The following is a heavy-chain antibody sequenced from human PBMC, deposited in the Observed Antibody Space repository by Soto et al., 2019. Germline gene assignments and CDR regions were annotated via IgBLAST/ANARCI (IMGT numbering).Heavy chain of an antibody. V-gene: IGHV1-69*01. J-gene: IGHJ4*02. Sequence: QVQLVQSGAEVKKPGSSVKVSCKASGGTFSSYAISWVRQAPGQGLEWMGGIIPIFGTANYAQKFQGRVTITADESTXTAYMELSSXRSEDTAVYYCARVGPGXVAXGLANYYFDYWGQGTLVTVSS. CDR1: GGTFSSYA. CDR3: ARVGPGXVAXGLANYYFDY. D-gene: IGHD6-19*01. CDR2: IIPIFGTA.